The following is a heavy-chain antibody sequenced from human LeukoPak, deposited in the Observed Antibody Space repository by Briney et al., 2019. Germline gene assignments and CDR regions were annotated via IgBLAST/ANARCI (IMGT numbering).Heavy chain of an antibody. CDR1: GFTFSSYA. Sequence: GGSLRLSCAASGFTFSSYAMSWVRQAPGKGLEWVSAISGSGGSTYYADSVKGRFTISRDNAKNSLYLQVNSLRAEDTAVYYCARDPDSTDGDDYYYYGMDVWGQGTTVTVSS. V-gene: IGHV3-23*01. CDR2: ISGSGGST. J-gene: IGHJ6*02. D-gene: IGHD4-17*01. CDR3: ARDPDSTDGDDYYYYGMDV.